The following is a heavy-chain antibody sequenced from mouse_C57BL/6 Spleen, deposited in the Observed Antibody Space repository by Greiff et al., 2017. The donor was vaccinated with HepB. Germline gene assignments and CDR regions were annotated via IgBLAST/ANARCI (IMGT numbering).Heavy chain of an antibody. CDR2: ISSGGDYI. Sequence: EVMLVESGEGLVKPGGSLKLSCAASGFTFSSYAMSWVRQTPEKRLEWVAYISSGGDYIYYADTVKGRFTISRDNARNTLYLQMSSLKSEDTAMYYCTRGGYYGSSAWFACWGQGTLVTVSA. CDR3: TRGGYYGSSAWFAC. J-gene: IGHJ3*01. D-gene: IGHD1-1*01. CDR1: GFTFSSYA. V-gene: IGHV5-9-1*02.